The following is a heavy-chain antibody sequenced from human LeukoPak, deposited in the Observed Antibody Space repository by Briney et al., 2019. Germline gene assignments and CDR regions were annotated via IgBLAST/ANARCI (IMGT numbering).Heavy chain of an antibody. D-gene: IGHD6-25*01. CDR1: GFTFSSYE. CDR2: ISSSGSTI. CDR3: ARDIGGGAAIEPPSY. V-gene: IGHV3-48*03. Sequence: PGGSLRLSCAASGFTFSSYEMNWVRQAPGKGLEWVSYISSSGSTIYYADSVKGRFTISRDNAKNSLYLQMNSLSAEDTAVYYCARDIGGGAAIEPPSYWGQGTLVTVSS. J-gene: IGHJ4*02.